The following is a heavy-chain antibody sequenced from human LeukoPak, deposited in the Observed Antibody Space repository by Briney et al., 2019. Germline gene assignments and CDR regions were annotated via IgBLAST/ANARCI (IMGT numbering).Heavy chain of an antibody. CDR3: IRAGSARGPN. V-gene: IGHV3-74*01. CDR1: GFTFSSYW. J-gene: IGHJ4*02. Sequence: GGSLRLSCAASGFTFSSYWMYWVRQAPGKGLVWVSRIETDGSSTSYADSVKGRFTISRDNAKNTLYLQMNSLRAEDTAVYYCIRAGSARGPNWGQGTLVTVSS. D-gene: IGHD3-10*01. CDR2: IETDGSST.